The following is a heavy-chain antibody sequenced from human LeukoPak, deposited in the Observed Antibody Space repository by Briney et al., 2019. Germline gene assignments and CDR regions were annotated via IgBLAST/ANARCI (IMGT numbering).Heavy chain of an antibody. CDR3: AKDIQLST. J-gene: IGHJ3*01. Sequence: PGGSLRLSCAASGFTFSTYTMSWVRQAPGKGLEWVSAISGSGGSTYYADSVKGRFTISRDNSKNTLSLQMNSLRVEDTAIYYCAKDIQLSTWGLGTMVTVSS. D-gene: IGHD5-24*01. CDR1: GFTFSTYT. V-gene: IGHV3-23*01. CDR2: ISGSGGST.